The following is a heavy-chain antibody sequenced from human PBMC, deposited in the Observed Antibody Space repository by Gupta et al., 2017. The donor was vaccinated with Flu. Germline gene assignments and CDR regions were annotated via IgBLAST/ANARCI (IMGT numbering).Heavy chain of an antibody. D-gene: IGHD2-2*01. V-gene: IGHV1-2*02. J-gene: IGHJ6*02. CDR2: INPNSGST. Sequence: GPGQGLEWMGWINPNSGSTNDAQKFQDRVTMTRDTSISTAYMELSRRRSDDTAVYYCARSRPYQGKSFGMDVWGQGTTVTVSS. CDR3: ARSRPYQGKSFGMDV.